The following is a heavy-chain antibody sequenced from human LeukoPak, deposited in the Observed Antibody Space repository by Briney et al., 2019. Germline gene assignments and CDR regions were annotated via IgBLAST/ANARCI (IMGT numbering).Heavy chain of an antibody. CDR3: ARREGYCSSTSCYVPFDY. Sequence: EASVKVSCKASGGTFSSYAISWVRQAPGQGLEWMGGIIPIFGTANYAQKFQGRVTITADESASTAYMELSSLRSEDTAVYYCARREGYCSSTSCYVPFDYWGQGTLVTVSS. J-gene: IGHJ4*02. D-gene: IGHD2-2*01. V-gene: IGHV1-69*13. CDR1: GGTFSSYA. CDR2: IIPIFGTA.